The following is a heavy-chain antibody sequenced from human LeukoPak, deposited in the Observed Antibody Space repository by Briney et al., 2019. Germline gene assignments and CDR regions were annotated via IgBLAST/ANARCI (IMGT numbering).Heavy chain of an antibody. Sequence: SETLSLTCTVSGGSISSSSYYWGWIRQPPGKGLEWNGSIYYSGSTYYNPSLRSRVTISVDTSKNQFSLKLGSVTAADTAVYCCATDAAADGTVYWGQGTLVTVSS. CDR3: ATDAAADGTVY. J-gene: IGHJ4*02. CDR1: GGSISSSSYY. V-gene: IGHV4-39*07. D-gene: IGHD6-13*01. CDR2: IYYSGST.